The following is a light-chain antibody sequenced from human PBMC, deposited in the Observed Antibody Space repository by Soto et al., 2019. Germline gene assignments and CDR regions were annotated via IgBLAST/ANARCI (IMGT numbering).Light chain of an antibody. CDR2: DVS. V-gene: IGLV2-11*01. J-gene: IGLJ2*01. CDR3: SSYAGTYTFVV. Sequence: QSVLTQPRSVSGSPGQSVTISCTGTSSDVGAYNSVSWYQQHPGKAPKLMIYDVSKRPSGVPDRFSGSKSGNTASLTISGLQGEDEADYYCSSYAGTYTFVVFGGGTQLTVL. CDR1: SSDVGAYNS.